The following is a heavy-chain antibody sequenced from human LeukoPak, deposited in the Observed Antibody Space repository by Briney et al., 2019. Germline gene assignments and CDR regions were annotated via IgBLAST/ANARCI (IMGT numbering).Heavy chain of an antibody. CDR1: GFTFSSYS. CDR3: ARDPRYCSSTSCYIGDY. J-gene: IGHJ4*02. D-gene: IGHD2-2*02. CDR2: ISSSSSYI. V-gene: IGHV3-21*01. Sequence: GGSLRLSCAPSGFTFSSYSMNWVRRAPGKGLEWVSSISSSSSYIYYADSVKGRFTISRDKANNSLYLQMNSLRAEDTAVYYCARDPRYCSSTSCYIGDYWGQGTLVTVSS.